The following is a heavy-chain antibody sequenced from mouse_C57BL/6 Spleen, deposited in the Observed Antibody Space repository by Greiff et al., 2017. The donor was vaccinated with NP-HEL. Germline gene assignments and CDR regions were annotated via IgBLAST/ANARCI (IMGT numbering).Heavy chain of an antibody. J-gene: IGHJ3*01. CDR2: ISSGSSTI. Sequence: EVQVVESGGGLVKPGGSLKLSCAASGFTFSDYGMHWVRQAPEKGLEWVAYISSGSSTIYYADTVKGRFTISRDNAKNTLFLQMTSLRSEDTAMYYCAMEYYYGRRYFAYWGQGTLVTVSA. CDR1: GFTFSDYG. V-gene: IGHV5-17*01. D-gene: IGHD1-1*01. CDR3: AMEYYYGRRYFAY.